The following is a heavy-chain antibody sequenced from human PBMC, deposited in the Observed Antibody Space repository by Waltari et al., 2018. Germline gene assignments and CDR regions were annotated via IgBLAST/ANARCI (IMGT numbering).Heavy chain of an antibody. CDR1: GGTFSSYA. D-gene: IGHD2-21*01. Sequence: QVQLVQSGAEVKKPGSSVKVSCKASGGTFSSYAISWVRQAPGQGLEWMGGIIPIFAHANYAQKAQGRVTITTDESTSTAYRELSSLRSEDTAVYYCARVKGHCGGDCYPAYFDYWGQGTLVTVSS. J-gene: IGHJ4*02. V-gene: IGHV1-69*05. CDR2: IIPIFAHA. CDR3: ARVKGHCGGDCYPAYFDY.